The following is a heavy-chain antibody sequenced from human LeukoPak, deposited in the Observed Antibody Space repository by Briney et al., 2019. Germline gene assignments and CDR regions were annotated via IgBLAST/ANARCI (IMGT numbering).Heavy chain of an antibody. CDR1: GFTFSDNY. Sequence: GGSLRLSCAVSGFTFSDNYMSWIRQAPGKGLEWVSYISSSGSTIKYADSVKGRFIISRDNAKNSLYLVMNGLRAEDTAVYYCARDCSSCGYGGNPFADWGQGTLVTVSS. D-gene: IGHD4-23*01. J-gene: IGHJ4*02. CDR3: ARDCSSCGYGGNPFAD. V-gene: IGHV3-11*01. CDR2: ISSSGSTI.